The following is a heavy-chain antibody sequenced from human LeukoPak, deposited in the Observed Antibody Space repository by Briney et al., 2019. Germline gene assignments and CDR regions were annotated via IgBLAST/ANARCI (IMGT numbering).Heavy chain of an antibody. Sequence: SVKVSCKASGGTFSSYAISWVRQAPGQGLEWMGGIIPIFGTANYAQKFQGRVTITADESTSTAYMELSSLRSEDTAVYYCARVSLGSYGSQHYYYYGMDVWGQGTTVAVSS. J-gene: IGHJ6*02. D-gene: IGHD1-26*01. CDR1: GGTFSSYA. CDR2: IIPIFGTA. V-gene: IGHV1-69*13. CDR3: ARVSLGSYGSQHYYYYGMDV.